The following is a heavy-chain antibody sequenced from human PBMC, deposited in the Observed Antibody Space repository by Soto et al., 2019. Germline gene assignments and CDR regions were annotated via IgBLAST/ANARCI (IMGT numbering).Heavy chain of an antibody. D-gene: IGHD2-2*01. J-gene: IGHJ4*02. CDR2: ISYDGSNK. Sequence: GGSLRLSCAASGFTFSSYGMHWVRQAPGKGLEWVAVISYDGSNKYYADSVKGRFTISRDNSKNTLYLQMNSLSAEDTAVYYCGRCTSTSCHLGADYWGQGTQVTVS. CDR1: GFTFSSYG. V-gene: IGHV3-30*19. CDR3: GRCTSTSCHLGADY.